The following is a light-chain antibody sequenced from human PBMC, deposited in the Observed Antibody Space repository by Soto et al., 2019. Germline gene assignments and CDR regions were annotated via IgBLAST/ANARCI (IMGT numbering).Light chain of an antibody. J-gene: IGKJ5*01. CDR2: DAS. CDR1: QSVSSN. V-gene: IGKV3-15*01. Sequence: EIVMTQSPGTLSVSPGERATLSCRASQSVSSNLAWYQQKPGQAPRLLISDASTRATGIPARSSGSGSGTEFTLNVSSLQSEDFAVYYCQQYIKWPITFGQGTRLEIK. CDR3: QQYIKWPIT.